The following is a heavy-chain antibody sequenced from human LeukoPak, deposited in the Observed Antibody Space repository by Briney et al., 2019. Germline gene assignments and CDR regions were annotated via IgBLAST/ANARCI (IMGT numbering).Heavy chain of an antibody. CDR3: AATTVTRYYYDYYGMDV. J-gene: IGHJ6*02. V-gene: IGHV3-11*03. D-gene: IGHD4-17*01. CDR1: GFTSSVFY. Sequence: SLRPSCAVSGFTSSVFYIGWVRQAPGQRLEWASFTSSSSSYTNFAVSVKGRFTMYRDNGKNSLYLQKNSLRAEDTGVYCCAATTVTRYYYDYYGMDVWGQGTMVTVSS. CDR2: TSSSSSYT.